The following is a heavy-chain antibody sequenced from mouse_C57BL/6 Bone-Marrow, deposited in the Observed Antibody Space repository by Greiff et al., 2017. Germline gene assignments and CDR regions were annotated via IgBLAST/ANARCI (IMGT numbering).Heavy chain of an antibody. CDR1: GYTFTSYW. J-gene: IGHJ2*01. CDR3: ARSTGGNYYFDY. D-gene: IGHD2-1*01. V-gene: IGHV1-64*01. Sequence: QVQLKQPGAELVKPGASVKLSCKASGYTFTSYWMHWVKQRPGQGLEWIGMIHPNSGSTNYNEKFKSKATLTVDKSSSTAYMQLSSLTSEDSAVYYCARSTGGNYYFDYWGQGTTLTVSS. CDR2: IHPNSGST.